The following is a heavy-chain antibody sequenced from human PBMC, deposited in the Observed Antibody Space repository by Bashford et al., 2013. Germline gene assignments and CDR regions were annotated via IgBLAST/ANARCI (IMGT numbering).Heavy chain of an antibody. V-gene: IGHV1-46*01. CDR1: GYTFTNYH. Sequence: ASVKVSCKASGYTFTNYHMHWVRQAPGQGLEWMGIFNPSGGGTSYAQKFQGRVTMTRDTSKNQFSLKLSSVTAADTAVYYCARVWGRMTTSVWGQGTMVTVSS. CDR3: ARVWGRMTTSV. D-gene: IGHD4-17*01. CDR2: FNPSGGGT. J-gene: IGHJ3*01.